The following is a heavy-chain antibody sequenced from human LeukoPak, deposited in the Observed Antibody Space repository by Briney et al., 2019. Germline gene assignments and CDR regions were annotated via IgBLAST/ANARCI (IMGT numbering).Heavy chain of an antibody. V-gene: IGHV4-34*01. J-gene: IGHJ4*02. CDR1: GGSFSGYY. Sequence: SETLSLTCAVYGGSFSGYYWSWIRQPPGKGLEWIGEINHSGSTNYNPSLMSRVTISVDTSKNQFSLKLSSVTAADTAVYYCARYFPINFWSGIHDYWGQGTLVTVSS. CDR2: INHSGST. D-gene: IGHD3-3*01. CDR3: ARYFPINFWSGIHDY.